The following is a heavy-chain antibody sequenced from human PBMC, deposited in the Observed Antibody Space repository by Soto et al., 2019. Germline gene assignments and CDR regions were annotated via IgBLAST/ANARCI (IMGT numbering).Heavy chain of an antibody. CDR1: GYTFTGYY. Sequence: ASVKVSCKASGYTFTGYYMHWVRQAPGQGLEWMGWINPNSGGTNYAQKFQGWVTMTRDTSISTAYMELSRLRSDDTAVYYCARDQGTVTTTDYGMDVWGQGTTVTVSS. J-gene: IGHJ6*02. CDR3: ARDQGTVTTTDYGMDV. CDR2: INPNSGGT. D-gene: IGHD4-17*01. V-gene: IGHV1-2*04.